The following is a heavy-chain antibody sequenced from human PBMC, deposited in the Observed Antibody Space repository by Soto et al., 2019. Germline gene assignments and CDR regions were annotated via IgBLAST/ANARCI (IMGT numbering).Heavy chain of an antibody. CDR2: INPSGGST. D-gene: IGHD3-22*01. CDR1: GYTFTSYY. V-gene: IGHV1-46*01. J-gene: IGHJ3*02. CDR3: ASAYYYDSSGYYFYAFDI. Sequence: HVQLVQSGAEVKKPGASVKVSCKASGYTFTSYYMHWVRQAPGQGLEWMGIINPSGGSTSYAQKFQGRVTMIGDTSTSTVYMELSSLRSEDTAMYYCASAYYYDSSGYYFYAFDIWGQGTMVTVSS.